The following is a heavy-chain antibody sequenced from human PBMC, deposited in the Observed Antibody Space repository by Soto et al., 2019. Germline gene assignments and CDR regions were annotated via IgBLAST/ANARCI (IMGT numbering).Heavy chain of an antibody. CDR3: ARGPWGIAARGVPFDY. Sequence: QVQLVQSGAEVKKPGSSVKVSCKASGGTFSSYAISWVRQAPGQGLEWMGGIIPIFGTANYAQKFQGRVTITADESTSTAYMELSSLRSEDAAVYYCARGPWGIAARGVPFDYWGQGTLVTVSS. D-gene: IGHD6-6*01. CDR1: GGTFSSYA. CDR2: IIPIFGTA. V-gene: IGHV1-69*12. J-gene: IGHJ4*02.